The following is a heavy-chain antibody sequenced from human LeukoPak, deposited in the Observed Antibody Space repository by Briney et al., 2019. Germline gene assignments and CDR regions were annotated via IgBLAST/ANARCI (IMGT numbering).Heavy chain of an antibody. V-gene: IGHV3-33*01. CDR2: IWYDGSNK. D-gene: IGHD6-6*01. CDR3: AREEDRSSSSGLVFDY. Sequence: RSLRPSCAASGFTFSSYGMHWVRQAPGKGLEWVAGIWYDGSNKYCADSVKGRFTISRDSSKNTLYLQLNSLRAEDTAVYYCAREEDRSSSSGLVFDYWGQGTLVTVSS. CDR1: GFTFSSYG. J-gene: IGHJ4*02.